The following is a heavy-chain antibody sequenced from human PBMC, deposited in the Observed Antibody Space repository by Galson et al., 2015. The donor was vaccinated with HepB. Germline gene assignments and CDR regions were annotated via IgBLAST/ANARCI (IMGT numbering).Heavy chain of an antibody. CDR2: IDPSDSYT. CDR1: GYTFTAFW. D-gene: IGHD3-10*01. V-gene: IGHV5-10-1*01. J-gene: IGHJ4*02. Sequence: QSGAEVKKPGESLRISCKASGYTFTAFWITWVRQIPGKSLEWMGRIDPSDSYTDYSPSFRGHVTFSADKSITTAYLQWSSLKASDTAMYYYAGRHSYFRSGTWYNVAVYCGQGTLFTV. CDR3: AGRHSYFRSGTWYNVAVY.